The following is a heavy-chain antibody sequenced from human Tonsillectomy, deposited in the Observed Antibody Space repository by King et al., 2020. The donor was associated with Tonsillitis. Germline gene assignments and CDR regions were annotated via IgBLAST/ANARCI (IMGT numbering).Heavy chain of an antibody. Sequence: QLQESGPGVVKPSETLSLTCTVSGGSISSSDHYWAWIRQPPGKGLEWIGYMYYSGTIFYNPSLKSRITISGGTSENQFSLKLSSVTAADTAVNFCARSVSGSFDYWGQGALVTVSS. D-gene: IGHD6-19*01. CDR1: GGSISSSDHY. CDR2: MYYSGTI. J-gene: IGHJ4*02. V-gene: IGHV4-39*01. CDR3: ARSVSGSFDY.